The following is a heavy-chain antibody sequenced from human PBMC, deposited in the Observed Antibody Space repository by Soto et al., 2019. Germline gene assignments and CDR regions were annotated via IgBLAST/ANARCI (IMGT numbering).Heavy chain of an antibody. V-gene: IGHV4-59*08. D-gene: IGHD5-12*01. J-gene: IGHJ4*02. CDR2: IYYSGST. CDR3: ARTRDRNSGNDY. CDR1: GGSISSYY. Sequence: PSETLSLTCTVSGGSISSYYWSWIRQPPGKGLEWIGYIYYSGSTNYNPSLKSRVTISVDTSKNQFSLKLSSVTAADTAVYYCARTRDRNSGNDYWGQGTLVTVSS.